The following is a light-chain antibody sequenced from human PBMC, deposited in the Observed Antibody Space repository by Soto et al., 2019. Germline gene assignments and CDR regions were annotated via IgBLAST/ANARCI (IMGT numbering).Light chain of an antibody. CDR1: QSVSSSY. CDR2: GAS. CDR3: QQYGSSPAT. Sequence: EIVLTQSPGTLSLSSGERATLSCRASQSVSSSYLAWYQQKPGQAPRLLIYGASSRATGIPDRFSGSGSGTDFTLTISRLEPEDFAVYYCQQYGSSPATFGQGTNVDIK. J-gene: IGKJ1*01. V-gene: IGKV3-20*01.